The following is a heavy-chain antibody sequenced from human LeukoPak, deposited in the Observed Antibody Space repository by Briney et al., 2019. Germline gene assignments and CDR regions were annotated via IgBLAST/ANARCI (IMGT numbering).Heavy chain of an antibody. CDR1: GGSISSAY. V-gene: IGHV4-59*01. Sequence: PSETLSLTCTVSGGSISSAYWNWIRQRPGKGLEWIGYISYSGSTNYNPSLKSRVTISVDTSKNQVSLKLSSVTAADTAVYYCARGVGWLQLCYFDYWGQGTLVTVSS. D-gene: IGHD5-24*01. CDR3: ARGVGWLQLCYFDY. J-gene: IGHJ4*02. CDR2: ISYSGST.